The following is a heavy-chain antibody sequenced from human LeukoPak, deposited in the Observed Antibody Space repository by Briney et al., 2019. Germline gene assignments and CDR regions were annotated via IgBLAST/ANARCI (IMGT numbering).Heavy chain of an antibody. V-gene: IGHV4-38-2*02. D-gene: IGHD3-10*01. CDR2: RYYSGST. CDR3: ARNHYYGSGSYYDPQNWFDP. J-gene: IGHJ5*02. CDR1: GYSISSGYY. Sequence: SETLSLTCTVSGYSISSGYYWGWIRQPPGEGLEWIGSRYYSGSTYYNPSLKSRVIISEDTPKNQFSLKLSSVPAADTAVYYCARNHYYGSGSYYDPQNWFDPWGQGTLVTVSS.